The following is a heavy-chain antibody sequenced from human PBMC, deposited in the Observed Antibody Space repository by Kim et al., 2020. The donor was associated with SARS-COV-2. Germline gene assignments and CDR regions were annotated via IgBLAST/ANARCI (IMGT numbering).Heavy chain of an antibody. CDR2: IYSGGST. Sequence: GGSLRLSCAASGFTVSSNYMSWVRQAPGKGLEWVSVIYSGGSTYYADSVKGRFTISRDNSKNTLYLQTNSLRAEDTAVYYCASGSARDGYNLGYYFDYWGQGTLVTVSS. J-gene: IGHJ4*02. CDR1: GFTVSSNY. CDR3: ASGSARDGYNLGYYFDY. D-gene: IGHD5-12*01. V-gene: IGHV3-53*01.